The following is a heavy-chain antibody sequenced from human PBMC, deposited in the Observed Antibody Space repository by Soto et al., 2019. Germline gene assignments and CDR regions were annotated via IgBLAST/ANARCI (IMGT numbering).Heavy chain of an antibody. Sequence: PGGSLRLSCAASGFTFSSYAMHWVRQAPGKGLEWVAVISYDGSNKYYADSVKGRFTISRDNSKNTLYLQMNSLRAEDTAVYYCIGRVSLDYWGQGTQVTVSS. J-gene: IGHJ4*02. D-gene: IGHD2-8*01. V-gene: IGHV3-30-3*01. CDR3: IGRVSLDY. CDR1: GFTFSSYA. CDR2: ISYDGSNK.